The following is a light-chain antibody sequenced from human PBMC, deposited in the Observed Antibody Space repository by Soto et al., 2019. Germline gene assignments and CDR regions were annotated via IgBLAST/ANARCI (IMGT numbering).Light chain of an antibody. CDR2: STD. CDR1: SSSIGINS. V-gene: IGLV1-44*01. J-gene: IGLJ2*01. CDR3: AAWDASLNGPV. Sequence: QLVLTQPPSASGTPGQRVTISCSGSSSSIGINSVNWYQQLPGTAPKLLIYSTDQRPSGVPDRFSGSKSGTSASLAISGLQSEDEADYYCAAWDASLNGPVFGGGTKVTVL.